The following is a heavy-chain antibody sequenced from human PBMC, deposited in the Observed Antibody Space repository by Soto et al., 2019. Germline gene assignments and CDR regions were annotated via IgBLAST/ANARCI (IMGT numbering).Heavy chain of an antibody. J-gene: IGHJ5*02. D-gene: IGHD6-19*01. CDR1: GGSFSGYY. Sequence: NPSETLSLTCAVYGGSFSGYYWSWIRQPPGKGLEWIGEINHSGSTNYNPSLKSRVTISVDTSKNQFSLKLSSVTAADTAVYYCARAAPLSSGYWFDPWGQGTLVTVSS. V-gene: IGHV4-34*01. CDR2: INHSGST. CDR3: ARAAPLSSGYWFDP.